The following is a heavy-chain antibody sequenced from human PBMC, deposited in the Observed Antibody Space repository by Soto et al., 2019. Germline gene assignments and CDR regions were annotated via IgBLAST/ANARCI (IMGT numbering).Heavy chain of an antibody. CDR1: GFTFSSYW. Sequence: GGSLRLSCAASGFTFSSYWMSWVRQAPGKGLEWVANIKQDGSEKYYVDSVKGRFTISRDNAKNSLYLQMNSLRAEDTAVYYCARAPQRLVLEAAFDICGQGTMVTVSS. CDR3: ARAPQRLVLEAAFDI. CDR2: IKQDGSEK. J-gene: IGHJ3*02. V-gene: IGHV3-7*03. D-gene: IGHD6-13*01.